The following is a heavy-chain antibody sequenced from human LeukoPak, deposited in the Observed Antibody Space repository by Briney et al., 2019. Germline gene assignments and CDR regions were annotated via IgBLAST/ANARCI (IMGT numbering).Heavy chain of an antibody. CDR3: ARAAHDIQYYIDY. J-gene: IGHJ4*02. CDR2: ISGSGGST. Sequence: PGGSLRLSCAASGFTFSSYAMSWVRQAPGKGLEWVSAISGSGGSTYYADSVKGRFTISRDNAKNSLYLQMNTLRAEDTAVFYCARAAHDIQYYIDYWGQGTLVTVSS. V-gene: IGHV3-23*01. D-gene: IGHD2-15*01. CDR1: GFTFSSYA.